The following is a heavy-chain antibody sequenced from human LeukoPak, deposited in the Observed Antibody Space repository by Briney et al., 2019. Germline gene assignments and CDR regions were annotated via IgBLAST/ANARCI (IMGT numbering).Heavy chain of an antibody. CDR3: ARGVRYDSSGYYRY. CDR2: IIPIFGTA. J-gene: IGHJ4*02. V-gene: IGHV1-69*13. CDR1: GGTFSSYA. Sequence: GASVKVSCKASGGTFSSYAISWVRQAPGQGLEWMGGIIPIFGTANYAQKFQGRVTITADESTSTAYMELSSLRSEDTAVYYYARGVRYDSSGYYRYWGQGTLVTVSS. D-gene: IGHD3-22*01.